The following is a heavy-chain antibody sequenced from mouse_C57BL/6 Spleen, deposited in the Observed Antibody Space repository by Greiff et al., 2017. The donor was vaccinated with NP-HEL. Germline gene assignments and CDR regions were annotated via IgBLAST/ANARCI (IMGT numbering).Heavy chain of an antibody. V-gene: IGHV1-53*01. Sequence: QVQLQQPGTELVKPGASVKLSCKASGYTFTSYWMHWVKQRPGQGLEWIGNINPSNGGTNYNEKFKSKATLTVDKSSSTAYMELSSLKSEDSAVYYCEISGPEYYGSSHWYFDVWGTGTTVTVAS. D-gene: IGHD1-1*01. CDR1: GYTFTSYW. J-gene: IGHJ1*03. CDR3: EISGPEYYGSSHWYFDV. CDR2: INPSNGGT.